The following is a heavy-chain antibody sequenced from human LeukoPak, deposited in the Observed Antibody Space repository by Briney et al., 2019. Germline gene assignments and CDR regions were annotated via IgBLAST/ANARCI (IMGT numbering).Heavy chain of an antibody. D-gene: IGHD2-2*01. Sequence: GESLQISCQGSGYTFTLYWIAWVRQMPGKGLEWMGIIYPGDSDTRYSPSFQGQVTISVDKSISTAYLQWSSLQASDTAMYYCARAIGTSQFYFYYGMDVWGQGTTVTVSS. CDR1: GYTFTLYW. J-gene: IGHJ6*02. V-gene: IGHV5-51*01. CDR3: ARAIGTSQFYFYYGMDV. CDR2: IYPGDSDT.